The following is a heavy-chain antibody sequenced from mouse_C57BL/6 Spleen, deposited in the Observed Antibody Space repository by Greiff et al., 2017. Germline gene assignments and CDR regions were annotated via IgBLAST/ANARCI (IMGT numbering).Heavy chain of an antibody. J-gene: IGHJ3*01. CDR2: INPSNGGT. CDR1: GYTFTSYW. Sequence: QVQLQQPGTELVKPGASVKLSCKASGYTFTSYWMHWVKQRPGQGLEWIGNINPSNGGTNYNEKFKSKATLTVDKSSRTAYMQLSSLTSEDSAVYYCARGGFGNPAWFAYWGQGTLVTVSA. V-gene: IGHV1-53*01. D-gene: IGHD2-1*01. CDR3: ARGGFGNPAWFAY.